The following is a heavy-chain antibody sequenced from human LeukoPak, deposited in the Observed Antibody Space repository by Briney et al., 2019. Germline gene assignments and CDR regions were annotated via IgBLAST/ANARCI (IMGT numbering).Heavy chain of an antibody. Sequence: SVKVSCKASGGTFNTYAINWVRQAPGQGLEWMGAIIPIFGTAHYGQKFQGRATITADESTTTAYMDLSSLRSEETAIYYCASSMVPLPVTYVFRGWGQLATV. J-gene: IGHJ6*02. D-gene: IGHD3-10*01. CDR2: IIPIFGTA. CDR1: GGTFNTYA. V-gene: IGHV1-69*13. CDR3: ASSMVPLPVTYVFRG.